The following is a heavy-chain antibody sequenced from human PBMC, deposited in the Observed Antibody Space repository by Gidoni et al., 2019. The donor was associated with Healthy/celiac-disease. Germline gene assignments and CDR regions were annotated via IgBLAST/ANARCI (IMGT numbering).Heavy chain of an antibody. J-gene: IGHJ4*02. D-gene: IGHD3-10*01. Sequence: EVQLVESGGGLVQPGRSLRLSCAASGFTFVAYAMHWVRQAPGKGLEWVSGISWNSGSIGYADSVKGRFTISRDNAKNSLYLQMNSLRAEDTALYYCAKDSTSRIGFGDPAAYWGQGTLVTVSS. CDR3: AKDSTSRIGFGDPAAY. CDR2: ISWNSGSI. CDR1: GFTFVAYA. V-gene: IGHV3-9*01.